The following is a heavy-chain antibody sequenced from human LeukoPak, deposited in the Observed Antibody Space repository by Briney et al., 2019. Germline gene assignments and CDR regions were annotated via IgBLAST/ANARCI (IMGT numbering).Heavy chain of an antibody. CDR2: ILYSGTTT. CDR1: GGSISPYY. Sequence: SETLSLTCTVSGGSISPYYWSWIRQTPGKGLEWIGYILYSGTTTNYNPSLKSRVTISVDTSKNQFSLKLSSVTAADTAVYYCARVGDWNNLVYWGQGTLVTVSS. V-gene: IGHV4-59*01. J-gene: IGHJ4*02. D-gene: IGHD1/OR15-1a*01. CDR3: ARVGDWNNLVY.